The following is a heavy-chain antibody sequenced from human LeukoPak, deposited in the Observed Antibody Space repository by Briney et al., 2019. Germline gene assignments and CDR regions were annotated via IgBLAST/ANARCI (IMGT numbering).Heavy chain of an antibody. J-gene: IGHJ4*02. V-gene: IGHV4-39*01. CDR1: GGSISSDISY. Sequence: SETLSLTCTVSGGSISSDISYWAWVRQPPEKGLEWIGTIFYSGSSYYNPSLKSRVTISVDTSKNQFSLKLSSVTAADTAVYYCARHRTFGIVVVITALFDYWGQGTLVTVSS. CDR2: IFYSGSS. CDR3: ARHRTFGIVVVITALFDY. D-gene: IGHD3-22*01.